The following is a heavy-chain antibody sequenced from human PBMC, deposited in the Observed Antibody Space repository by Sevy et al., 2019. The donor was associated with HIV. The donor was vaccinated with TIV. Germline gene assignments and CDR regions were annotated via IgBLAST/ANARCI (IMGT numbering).Heavy chain of an antibody. CDR2: IIPIFGTA. CDR3: ARGLGYCSGGSCYAHWFDP. J-gene: IGHJ5*02. V-gene: IGHV1-69*13. D-gene: IGHD2-15*01. Sequence: ASVKVSCKASGGTFSSYAISWVRQAPGQGLEWMGGIIPIFGTANYAQKFQGRVTITADESTSTAYMELSSLRSEDTAVYYCARGLGYCSGGSCYAHWFDPWGQGTLVTVS. CDR1: GGTFSSYA.